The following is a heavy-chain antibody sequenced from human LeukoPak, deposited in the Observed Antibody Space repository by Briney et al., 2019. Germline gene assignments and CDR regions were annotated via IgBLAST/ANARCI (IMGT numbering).Heavy chain of an antibody. J-gene: IGHJ4*02. V-gene: IGHV1-2*02. CDR2: INPNSGGT. CDR3: ARDEDYGIFVNVDY. Sequence: ASVKVSCKASGYTFTSYYMHWVRQAPGQGLEWMGWINPNSGGTNYAQKFQGRVTMTRDTSISTAYMELSRLRSDDTAVYYCARDEDYGIFVNVDYWGQGTLVTVSS. D-gene: IGHD4-17*01. CDR1: GYTFTSYY.